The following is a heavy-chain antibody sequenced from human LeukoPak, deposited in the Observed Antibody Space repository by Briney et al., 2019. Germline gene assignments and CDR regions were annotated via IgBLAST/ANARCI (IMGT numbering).Heavy chain of an antibody. Sequence: SETLSLTCAVSGYSISSGYYWGWIRQPPGKGLEWIGSIYQSVTTYYSPSLKSRVAISADTPKKQFSLTLTSVTAADMAVYYCARGSNYYYSMDVWGKGTTVTVSS. D-gene: IGHD3/OR15-3a*01. V-gene: IGHV4-38-2*01. CDR2: IYQSVTT. CDR3: ARGSNYYYSMDV. J-gene: IGHJ6*04. CDR1: GYSISSGYY.